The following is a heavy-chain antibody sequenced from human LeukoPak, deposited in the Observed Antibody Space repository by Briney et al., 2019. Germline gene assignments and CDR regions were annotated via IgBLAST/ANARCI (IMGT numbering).Heavy chain of an antibody. CDR3: ARVYYDFWSGRRLYFDY. CDR2: IYYSGST. V-gene: IGHV4-59*02. CDR1: GFTVSSNY. J-gene: IGHJ4*02. D-gene: IGHD3-3*01. Sequence: PGGSLRLSCEASGFTVSSNYMSWVRQPPGKGLEWIGYIYYSGSTNYNPSLKSRVTISVDTSKNQFSLKLSSVTAADTAVYYCARVYYDFWSGRRLYFDYWGQGTLVTVSS.